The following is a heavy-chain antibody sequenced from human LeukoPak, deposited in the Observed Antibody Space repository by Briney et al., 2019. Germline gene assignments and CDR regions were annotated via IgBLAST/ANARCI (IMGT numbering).Heavy chain of an antibody. CDR1: GFTFSGSV. J-gene: IGHJ4*02. V-gene: IGHV3-73*01. CDR2: IRSKANSYAT. CDR3: SRLWGDCGGDCYSHDY. Sequence: GGSLKLSCAASGFTFSGSVIHWVRQASGKGLEWVGRIRSKANSYATAYAASVKGRFTISRDDSKNTAYLQMNSLRTEDTAVYYCSRLWGDCGGDCYSHDYWGQGTLVTVSS. D-gene: IGHD2-21*02.